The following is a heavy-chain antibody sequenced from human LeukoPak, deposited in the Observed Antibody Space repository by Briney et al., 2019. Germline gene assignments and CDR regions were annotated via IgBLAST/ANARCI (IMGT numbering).Heavy chain of an antibody. Sequence: SETLSLTCTVSGGSISSYYWSWIRQPPGKGLEWIRYIYYSGSTNYNASLKSRVTISVDTSKNQFSLKLSSVTAADTAVYYCARGRSSMVRGYYYYYMDVWGKGTTVTISS. J-gene: IGHJ6*03. D-gene: IGHD3-10*01. CDR3: ARGRSSMVRGYYYYYMDV. CDR1: GGSISSYY. CDR2: IYYSGST. V-gene: IGHV4-59*01.